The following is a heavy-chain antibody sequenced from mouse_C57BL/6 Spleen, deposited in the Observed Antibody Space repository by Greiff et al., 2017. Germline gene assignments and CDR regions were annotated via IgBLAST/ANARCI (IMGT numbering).Heavy chain of an antibody. V-gene: IGHV1-59*01. Sequence: QVQLQQPGAELVRPGTSVKLSCKASGYTFTSYWMHWVKQRPGQGLEWIGVIDPSDSYTNYNQKFKGKATLTVDTSSSTAYMQLSSLTSEDSAVYYCAILYDGYYVRNAMDYWGQGTSVTVSS. CDR3: AILYDGYYVRNAMDY. CDR1: GYTFTSYW. D-gene: IGHD2-3*01. CDR2: IDPSDSYT. J-gene: IGHJ4*01.